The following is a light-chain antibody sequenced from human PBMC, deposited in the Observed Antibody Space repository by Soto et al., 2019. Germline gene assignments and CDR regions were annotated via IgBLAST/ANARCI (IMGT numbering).Light chain of an antibody. V-gene: IGKV1-39*01. CDR3: QQSYSTPPWT. Sequence: IQMIQSPSSLSASVVDRVTITCRASQSIVTYLNWYLQKPGKAPKLLIYAASNLQSGVPSRFSGSGSGTDFTLTISSLQPEDFATYFCQQSYSTPPWTFGQGTKVDIK. CDR1: QSIVTY. CDR2: AAS. J-gene: IGKJ1*01.